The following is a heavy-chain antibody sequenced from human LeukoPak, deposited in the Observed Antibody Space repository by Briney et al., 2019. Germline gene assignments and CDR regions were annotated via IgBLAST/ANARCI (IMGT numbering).Heavy chain of an antibody. V-gene: IGHV3-30*02. J-gene: IGHJ4*02. CDR2: IRYDGSNK. CDR1: GFTFSSYG. CDR3: ARAIRRDFWTGYFWGTLDY. Sequence: GGTLRLSCAASGFTFSSYGMHWVRQAPGKGLEWVAFIRYDGSNKYYADSVKGRFTISRDNSKNTLYLQMNSLRVEDTAVYYCARAIRRDFWTGYFWGTLDYWGQGTLVTVSS. D-gene: IGHD3/OR15-3a*01.